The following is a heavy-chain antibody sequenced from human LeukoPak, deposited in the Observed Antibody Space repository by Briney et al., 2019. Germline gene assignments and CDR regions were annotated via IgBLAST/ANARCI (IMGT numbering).Heavy chain of an antibody. V-gene: IGHV3-21*01. CDR2: ISTSSSYI. Sequence: GGSLTLSCAASGFTFSGDNMNWVRQAPGKGLEWVSSISTSSSYIYYADSVKGRFTISRDNAKNSLYLQMNSLRAEDTAVYYCAELGITMIGGVWGKGTTVTISS. CDR3: AELGITMIGGV. J-gene: IGHJ6*04. D-gene: IGHD3-10*02. CDR1: GFTFSGDN.